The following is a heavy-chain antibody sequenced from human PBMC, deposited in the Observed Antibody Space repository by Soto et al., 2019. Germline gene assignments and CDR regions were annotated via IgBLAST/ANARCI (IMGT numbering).Heavy chain of an antibody. Sequence: QITLKESGPPLVRPAQTPTLTCDFSGFSLSTYHMGVAWIRQPPGKALDWLALIYWDDDKRYSPSLKDRLAISKDTSSNQVVLTITNMDPGDPATYFCAHAGDYDLLTFDHWGPGTLVTVSS. V-gene: IGHV2-5*02. D-gene: IGHD4-17*01. CDR1: GFSLSTYHMG. CDR3: AHAGDYDLLTFDH. CDR2: IYWDDDK. J-gene: IGHJ4*02.